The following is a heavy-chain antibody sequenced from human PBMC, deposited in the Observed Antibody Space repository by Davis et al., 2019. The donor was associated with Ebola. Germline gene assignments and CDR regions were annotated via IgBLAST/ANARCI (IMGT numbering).Heavy chain of an antibody. Sequence: ASVKVSCKASGYTFTGYYMHWARQAPAQGLEWMVWINPNSGGTNYAQKFQGWVTMTRDTSISTAYMELSRLRSDETAVYYCARGRIAAGGTAGDYYYGMDVWGQGTTVTVSS. CDR3: ARGRIAAGGTAGDYYYGMDV. J-gene: IGHJ6*02. D-gene: IGHD6-13*01. CDR2: INPNSGGT. CDR1: GYTFTGYY. V-gene: IGHV1-2*04.